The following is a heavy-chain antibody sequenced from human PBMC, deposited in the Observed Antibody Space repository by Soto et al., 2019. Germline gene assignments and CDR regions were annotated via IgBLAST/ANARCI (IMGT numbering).Heavy chain of an antibody. V-gene: IGHV3-73*01. CDR3: TRHVADY. CDR1: GFTFSGSA. J-gene: IGHJ4*02. Sequence: EVQLVESGGGLVQPGGSLKLSCAASGFTFSGSAMHWVRQASGKGLEWVGRIRSKANSYATEYAASVKGRFTISRDDSKITAYLQMSSLKNEDTAVYYCTRHVADYWGQGSLGTVTS. CDR2: IRSKANSYAT.